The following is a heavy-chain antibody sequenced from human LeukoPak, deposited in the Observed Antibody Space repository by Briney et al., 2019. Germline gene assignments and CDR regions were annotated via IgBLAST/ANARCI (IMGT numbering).Heavy chain of an antibody. V-gene: IGHV1-2*02. J-gene: IGHJ6*02. CDR2: INPNSGGT. Sequence: ASVKVSCKASGYTFTGYYMHWVRQAPGQGLEWMGWINPNSGGTNYAQKFQGRVTMTRDTSISTAYMELSRLRSDDTAVYYCARTRRRIDYSDYYYYYGMDVWGQGTTVTVSS. CDR1: GYTFTGYY. D-gene: IGHD4-17*01. CDR3: ARTRRRIDYSDYYYYYGMDV.